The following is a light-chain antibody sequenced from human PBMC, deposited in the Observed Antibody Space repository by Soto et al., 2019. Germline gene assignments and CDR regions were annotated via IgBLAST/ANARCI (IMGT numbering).Light chain of an antibody. CDR1: NIGSKS. CDR3: HVWDSSSDHYV. V-gene: IGLV3-21*02. J-gene: IGLJ1*01. Sequence: SYELTQPPSMSVAPGQTARITCGGNNIGSKSVQWYQQKPGQAPVLVVYDDSDRPSGIPERFSGSNSGKTATLTINRVEAGDEADYYCHVWDSSSDHYVFGTGTKLTVL. CDR2: DDS.